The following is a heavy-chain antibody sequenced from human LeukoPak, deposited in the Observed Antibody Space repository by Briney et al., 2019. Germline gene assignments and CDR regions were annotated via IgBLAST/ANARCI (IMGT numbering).Heavy chain of an antibody. CDR2: ISSSSSYI. CDR1: GFTFSSYS. CDR3: ARDDGFGESVSFDY. D-gene: IGHD3-10*01. V-gene: IGHV3-21*01. J-gene: IGHJ4*02. Sequence: GGSLRLSCAASGFTFSSYSMDWVRQAPGKGLEWVSSISSSSSYIYYADSVKGRFTISRDNAKNSLYLQMNSLRAEDTAVYYCARDDGFGESVSFDYWGQGTLVTVSS.